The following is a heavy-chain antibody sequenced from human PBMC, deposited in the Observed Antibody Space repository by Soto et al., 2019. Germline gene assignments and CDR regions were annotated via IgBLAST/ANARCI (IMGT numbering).Heavy chain of an antibody. CDR2: IYYSGST. V-gene: IGHV4-31*03. D-gene: IGHD3-3*01. CDR3: ARWWSGSRQGFDP. J-gene: IGHJ5*02. CDR1: GGSISSGDYY. Sequence: QVQLQEWGPGLVKPSQTLSLTCTVSGGSISSGDYYWSWIRQHPGKGLEWIGYIYYSGSTYYNPSLKCRVTISVDTSKNQVSLKLSSVTAADTAVYYCARWWSGSRQGFDPWGQGTLVTVSS.